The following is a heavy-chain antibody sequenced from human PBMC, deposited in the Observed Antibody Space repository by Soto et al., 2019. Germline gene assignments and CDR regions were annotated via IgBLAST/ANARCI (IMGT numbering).Heavy chain of an antibody. CDR3: ARGIAAAGTFT. CDR1: GFTFSSYD. V-gene: IGHV3-13*01. J-gene: IGHJ4*02. D-gene: IGHD6-13*01. CDR2: IGTAGDT. Sequence: GGSLRLSCAASGFTFSSYDMHWVRQATGKGLEWVSAIGTAGDTYYPGSVKGRFTISRENAKNTLYLQMNSLRAEDTAVYYCARGIAAAGTFTWGQGTLVTVSS.